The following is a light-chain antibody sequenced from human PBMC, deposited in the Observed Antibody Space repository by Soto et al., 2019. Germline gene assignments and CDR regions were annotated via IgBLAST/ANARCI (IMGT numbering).Light chain of an antibody. CDR1: SSNIGSNY. V-gene: IGLV1-47*02. CDR3: AAWDDSLSGSGV. Sequence: QSVLPQPPSASGTPGQRVTISCSGSSSNIGSNYVYWYQQLPGTAPKLLIYSNNQRPSGVPDRFSGSKSGTSASLAISGLRSEDEADYYCAAWDDSLSGSGVFGGGTQLTVL. J-gene: IGLJ3*02. CDR2: SNN.